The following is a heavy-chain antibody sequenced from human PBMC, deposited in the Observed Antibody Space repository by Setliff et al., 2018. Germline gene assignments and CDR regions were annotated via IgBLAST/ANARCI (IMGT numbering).Heavy chain of an antibody. CDR2: ISVYNGKT. CDR1: GHTFTSYG. Sequence: ASVKVSCKASGHTFTSYGFSWVRQAPGQGLEWMGWISVYNGKTKYARKFQGRVTMTTDTSTRTAYMEMTSLRSDDTAVYYCATEKFPGDWGDYWGQGTLVTVSS. V-gene: IGHV1-18*01. CDR3: ATEKFPGDWGDY. J-gene: IGHJ4*02. D-gene: IGHD2-21*01.